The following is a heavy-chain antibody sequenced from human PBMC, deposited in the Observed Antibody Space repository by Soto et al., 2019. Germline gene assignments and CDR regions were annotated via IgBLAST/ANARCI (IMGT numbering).Heavy chain of an antibody. Sequence: GGSLRLSCAASGFTCSSYGMHWVRQAPGKGLEWVAGISYDGSKKYYVDSVKGRFTISRDNSNNTLYLQMNSLRAEDTAVYYCAKESAYYYYGMDVWGQGTTVTVSS. CDR2: ISYDGSKK. CDR3: AKESAYYYYGMDV. CDR1: GFTCSSYG. J-gene: IGHJ6*02. V-gene: IGHV3-30*18.